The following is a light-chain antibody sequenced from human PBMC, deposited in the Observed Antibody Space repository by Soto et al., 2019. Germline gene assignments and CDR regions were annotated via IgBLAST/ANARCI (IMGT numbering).Light chain of an antibody. J-gene: IGKJ1*01. CDR3: MQGAHWPPT. CDR2: KVS. CDR1: QSLVHSDGNTY. V-gene: IGKV2-30*02. Sequence: DVVMTQSPVSLPVTFGQPASISCRSSQSLVHSDGNTYLIWFLQRPGLSPRRLIYKVSNRGSGVPDRISGSGSGTDFTLKISRVEAEDVGVYYCMQGAHWPPTFGQGTRVEI.